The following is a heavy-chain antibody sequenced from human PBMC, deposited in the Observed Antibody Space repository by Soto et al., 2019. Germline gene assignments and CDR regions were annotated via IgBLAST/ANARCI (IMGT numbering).Heavy chain of an antibody. J-gene: IGHJ4*02. CDR1: GFTFSSYA. CDR3: AREGGSTDY. V-gene: IGHV3-33*01. Sequence: GETLMLSYAESGFTFSSYAMHLVRQAPGKGLEWVAVIWCDGSNKYYADSVKGRFTISRDNSKNTLYLQMNSLRAEDTAVYYCAREGGSTDYWGQGTLVTVSS. D-gene: IGHD1-26*01. CDR2: IWCDGSNK.